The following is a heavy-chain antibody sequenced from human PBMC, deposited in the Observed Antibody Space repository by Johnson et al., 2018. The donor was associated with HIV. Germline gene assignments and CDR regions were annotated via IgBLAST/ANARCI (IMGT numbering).Heavy chain of an antibody. CDR1: GFTFSSYA. D-gene: IGHD3-22*01. Sequence: VQLVESGGGLVQPGGCLRLSCVASGFTFSSYAMSWVRQAPGKGLEWVSTISSSGGNTYSADSVKGRFTVSRDNAKNSLYLQMNSLRAEDTAVYYCARGGYDSTPRGAFDIWGQGTMVTVSS. CDR2: ISSSGGNT. J-gene: IGHJ3*02. CDR3: ARGGYDSTPRGAFDI. V-gene: IGHV3-23*04.